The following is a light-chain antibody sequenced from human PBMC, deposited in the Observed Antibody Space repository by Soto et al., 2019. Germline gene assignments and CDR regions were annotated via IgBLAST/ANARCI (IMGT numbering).Light chain of an antibody. J-gene: IGKJ5*01. V-gene: IGKV3-15*01. CDR2: GAS. CDR1: ENIYTN. CDR3: QQYNNWPIT. Sequence: EIVMTQSPATLSVSPGERATLSCRASENIYTNLAWYQQKPGQAPRLLFYGASPRATGLPARFSGSGSGTEFTLTISSLQSEDFEIYYCQQYNNWPITFGQGTRLEIK.